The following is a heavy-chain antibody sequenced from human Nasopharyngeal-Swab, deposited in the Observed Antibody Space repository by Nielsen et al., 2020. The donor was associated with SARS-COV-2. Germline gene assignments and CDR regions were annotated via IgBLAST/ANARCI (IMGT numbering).Heavy chain of an antibody. CDR1: GCTFSSSG. Sequence: GESLKISCAASGCTFSSSGMDWVRQAPGKGLEWVAVISYDGSNEYYGDSVKGRFTISRDNSKNTLYLQMNSLRAEDTAVYYCARQRTGAVDYWGQGTLITVSS. CDR2: ISYDGSNE. CDR3: ARQRTGAVDY. V-gene: IGHV3-30*03. D-gene: IGHD2-8*02. J-gene: IGHJ4*02.